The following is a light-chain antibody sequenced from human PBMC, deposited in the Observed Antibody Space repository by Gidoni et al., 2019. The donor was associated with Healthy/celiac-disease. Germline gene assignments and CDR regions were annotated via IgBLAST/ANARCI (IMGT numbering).Light chain of an antibody. V-gene: IGKV3-15*01. Sequence: ELVITQSPATLSVSPGERATLSCRASQSVSSNLAWYQQKPGQAPRLLIYGASTRATGIPARFSGSGSGTEFTLTISSLQSEDFAVYYCQQYNNWPPAFGGGTKVEIK. CDR2: GAS. CDR1: QSVSSN. J-gene: IGKJ4*01. CDR3: QQYNNWPPA.